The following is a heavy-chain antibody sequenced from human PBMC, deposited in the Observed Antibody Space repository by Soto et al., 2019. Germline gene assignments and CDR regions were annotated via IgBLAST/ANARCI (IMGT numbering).Heavy chain of an antibody. V-gene: IGHV4-4*07. D-gene: IGHD1-1*01. CDR1: GGSISSYY. CDR3: ERANDITTSE. CDR2: IHTSGST. J-gene: IGHJ4*02. Sequence: SETLSLTCSVSGGSISSYYWTWIRQPAGKGLEWIGRIHTSGSTNYNPSLKSRVTMSVDTSKKQFSLKVSSVTEADKAVYYCERANDITTSEWGQGTLVTVSS.